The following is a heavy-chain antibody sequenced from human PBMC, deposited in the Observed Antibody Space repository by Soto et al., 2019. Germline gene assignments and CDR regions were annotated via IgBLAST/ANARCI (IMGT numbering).Heavy chain of an antibody. D-gene: IGHD3-10*01. CDR1: GGSVSSGSYY. Sequence: QVQLQESGPGLVKPSETLSLTCTVSGGSVSSGSYYWSWIRQPPGKGLEWIGYIYYSGSTNYNPSLKSRVTISVDKSKNQFSLKLSSVTAADTAVYYCATTGAMVRGVSWFDPWGQGTLVTVSS. CDR3: ATTGAMVRGVSWFDP. V-gene: IGHV4-61*01. CDR2: IYYSGST. J-gene: IGHJ5*02.